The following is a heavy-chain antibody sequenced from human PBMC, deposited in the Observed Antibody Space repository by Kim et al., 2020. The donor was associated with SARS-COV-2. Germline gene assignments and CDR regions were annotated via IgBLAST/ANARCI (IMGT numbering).Heavy chain of an antibody. CDR3: ARGSCPGRCSGWHSALYYYYGMDV. CDR2: INDSGST. Sequence: SETLSLTCDVYGGSFSGYYWNWIRQPPGKGLEWIGEINDSGSTTYNPSLKSRVTISVDTSKNQFSLKLNSVTAADTAVYFCARGSCPGRCSGWHSALYYYYGMDVWGQGTTVTVSS. V-gene: IGHV4-34*01. D-gene: IGHD6-19*01. CDR1: GGSFSGYY. J-gene: IGHJ6*02.